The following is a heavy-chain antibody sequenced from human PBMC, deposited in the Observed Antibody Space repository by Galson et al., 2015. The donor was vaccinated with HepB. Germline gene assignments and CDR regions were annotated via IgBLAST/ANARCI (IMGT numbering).Heavy chain of an antibody. J-gene: IGHJ4*02. CDR1: GYTFTNYA. CDR3: ARESSSWYGSDY. CDR2: INAGNGNT. Sequence: SVKVSCKASGYTFTNYAMHWVRQAPGQRLEWMGWINAGNGNTKYSQKFQGRVTITMDTSASTAYMELSSLRSEDTAVFYCARESSSWYGSDYWGQGTLVTVSS. D-gene: IGHD6-13*01. V-gene: IGHV1-3*01.